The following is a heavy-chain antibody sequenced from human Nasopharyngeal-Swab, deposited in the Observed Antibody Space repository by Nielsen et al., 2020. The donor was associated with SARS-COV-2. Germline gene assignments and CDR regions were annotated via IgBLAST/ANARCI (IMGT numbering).Heavy chain of an antibody. CDR2: IYYSGST. Sequence: SETLSLTCTVSGGSISSYYWSWIRQPPGKGLEWIGYIYYSGSTNYNPSLKSRVTISVDTSKNQFSLKLSSVTAADTAVYYCARSPTWIQLWYYFDYWGQGTLVTVPS. D-gene: IGHD5-18*01. J-gene: IGHJ4*02. V-gene: IGHV4-59*01. CDR3: ARSPTWIQLWYYFDY. CDR1: GGSISSYY.